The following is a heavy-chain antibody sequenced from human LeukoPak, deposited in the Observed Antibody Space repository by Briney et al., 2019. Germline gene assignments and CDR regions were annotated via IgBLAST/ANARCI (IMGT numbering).Heavy chain of an antibody. Sequence: GASLQISCKGSGSIFTSYWIGWVRPLPGKGLEWMGIIYPGDSDTRYSPSFQGQVTISADKSISTAYLQWSSLKASDTAMYYCARQRVVAAGTDWFDPWGQGTLVTVSS. CDR2: IYPGDSDT. CDR1: GSIFTSYW. V-gene: IGHV5-51*01. D-gene: IGHD6-13*01. J-gene: IGHJ5*02. CDR3: ARQRVVAAGTDWFDP.